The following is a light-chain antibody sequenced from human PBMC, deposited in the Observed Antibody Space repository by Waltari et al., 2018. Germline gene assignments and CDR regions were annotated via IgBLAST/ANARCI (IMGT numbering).Light chain of an antibody. V-gene: IGKV3-15*01. CDR3: QQYNNWPPFT. J-gene: IGKJ5*01. Sequence: EIVLTQSPGTLSLSPGERATLSCRASQSISSNYLSWYQQEPGQAPRLLIYGASTRATGIPARFSGSGSGTEFTLTISSLQSEDFAVYYCQQYNNWPPFTFGRGTRLEIK. CDR2: GAS. CDR1: QSISSN.